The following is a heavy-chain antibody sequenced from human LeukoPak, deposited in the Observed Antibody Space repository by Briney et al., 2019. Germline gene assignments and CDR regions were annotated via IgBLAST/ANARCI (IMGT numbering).Heavy chain of an antibody. V-gene: IGHV3-21*01. J-gene: IGHJ4*02. CDR1: GFTFTRYS. Sequence: PGGSLRLSCAASGFTFTRYSMNWVRQTPGKGLEWVSSISSSGSYIFYAQSVEGRFIIFRDNAKNSHYLQMNSLRVDDTAVYFCARGTYRSSSPSIGMPYYLDYWGQGILVTVSS. CDR3: ARGTYRSSSPSIGMPYYLDY. D-gene: IGHD6-6*01. CDR2: ISSSGSYI.